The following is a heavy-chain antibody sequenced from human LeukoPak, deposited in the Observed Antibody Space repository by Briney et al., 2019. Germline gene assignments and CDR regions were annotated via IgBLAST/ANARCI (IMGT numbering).Heavy chain of an antibody. CDR2: ISGSGGST. J-gene: IGHJ5*02. V-gene: IGHV3-23*01. CDR1: GFTFSSYA. Sequence: PGGSLSLSCAVSGFTFSSYAMSGVRQAPGEGLEWVSAISGSGGSTYYADSVKGRFTISRDNSKNTLYLQMNSLRAEDTAVYYCAKGVWWYFDPFGQGTLVTVSS. D-gene: IGHD2-15*01. CDR3: AKGVWWYFDP.